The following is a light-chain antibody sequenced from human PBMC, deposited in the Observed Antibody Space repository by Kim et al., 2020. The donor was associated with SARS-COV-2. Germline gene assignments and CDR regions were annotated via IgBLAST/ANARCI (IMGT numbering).Light chain of an antibody. Sequence: SSELTQDPAVSVALGQTVRITCQGDSLRSYYASWYQQKPGQAPVLVIYGKNNRPSGIPDRFSGSSSGNTAYLTITGAQAEDEADYYCNSRDSSGNHLVFGGGTQLTV. J-gene: IGLJ3*02. CDR1: SLRSYY. CDR3: NSRDSSGNHLV. V-gene: IGLV3-19*01. CDR2: GKN.